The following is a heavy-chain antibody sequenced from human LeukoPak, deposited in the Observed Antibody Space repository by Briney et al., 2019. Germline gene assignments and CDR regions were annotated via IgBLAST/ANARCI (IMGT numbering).Heavy chain of an antibody. J-gene: IGHJ4*02. CDR2: MNPNSGDT. V-gene: IGHV1-8*03. CDR1: GYNFTNYD. D-gene: IGHD3-3*01. Sequence: GASVKVSCKASGYNFTNYDINWVRQAAGQGLEWMGWMNPNSGDTGYAQKFQGRVTITRNTSISTAYMELSSLRSEDTAVYYCARGRRVTIFGVVLPYFDYWGQRTLVTVSS. CDR3: ARGRRVTIFGVVLPYFDY.